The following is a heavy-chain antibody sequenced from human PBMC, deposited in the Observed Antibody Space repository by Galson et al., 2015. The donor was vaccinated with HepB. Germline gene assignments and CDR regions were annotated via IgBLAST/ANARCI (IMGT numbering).Heavy chain of an antibody. V-gene: IGHV3-74*01. D-gene: IGHD6-13*01. CDR2: INSDGSST. Sequence: SLRLSCAASGFTFSSYWMHWVRQAPGKGLVWVSRINSDGSSTSYADSVKGRFTISRDNAKNTLHLQMNSLRAEDTAVYYCARDRYSSSWYGENWFDPWGQGTLVTVSS. J-gene: IGHJ5*02. CDR1: GFTFSSYW. CDR3: ARDRYSSSWYGENWFDP.